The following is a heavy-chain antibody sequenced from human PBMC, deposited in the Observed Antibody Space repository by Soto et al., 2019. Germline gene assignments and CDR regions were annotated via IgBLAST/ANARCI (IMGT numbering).Heavy chain of an antibody. J-gene: IGHJ3*02. Sequence: SETLSLTCAVYGGSFSGYYWSWIRQPPGKGLEWIGEINHSGSTNYNPSLKSRVTISVDTSKNQFSLKLSSVTAADTAVYYCARRSYYDSSGYLDLSHYAFDIWGQGTMVTVSS. CDR2: INHSGST. D-gene: IGHD3-22*01. CDR1: GGSFSGYY. V-gene: IGHV4-34*01. CDR3: ARRSYYDSSGYLDLSHYAFDI.